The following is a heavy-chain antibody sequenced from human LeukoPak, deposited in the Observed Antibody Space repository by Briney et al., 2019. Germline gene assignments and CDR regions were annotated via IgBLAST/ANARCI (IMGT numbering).Heavy chain of an antibody. CDR1: GFTFYMYA. CDR2: MCGTAGCT. D-gene: IGHD3-22*01. J-gene: IGHJ5*01. Sequence: SGGSLRLSCQASGFTFYMYAMSWVRQAPGKGLEWVASMCGTAGCTFYPDSVKGRFTISRDNSKSVLYLRMNSLTAEDTAIYYCAKDRPNFHENSGHYYRRDGDSWGQGTLVTVSS. CDR3: AKDRPNFHENSGHYYRRDGDS. V-gene: IGHV3-23*01.